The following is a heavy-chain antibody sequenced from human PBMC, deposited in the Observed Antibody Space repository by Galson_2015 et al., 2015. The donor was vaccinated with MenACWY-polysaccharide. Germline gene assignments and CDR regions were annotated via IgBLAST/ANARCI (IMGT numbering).Heavy chain of an antibody. Sequence: CAISGDSVSSDSAAWNWIRQSPSRGLEWLGRTYYRSKWYNDYAVSVKSRITINPDTSKNQFSLQLNSVTPEDTAVYYCARAYDFWSGYSDFDYWGQGTLVTVSS. CDR1: GDSVSSDSAA. CDR2: TYYRSKWYN. D-gene: IGHD3-3*01. J-gene: IGHJ4*02. CDR3: ARAYDFWSGYSDFDY. V-gene: IGHV6-1*01.